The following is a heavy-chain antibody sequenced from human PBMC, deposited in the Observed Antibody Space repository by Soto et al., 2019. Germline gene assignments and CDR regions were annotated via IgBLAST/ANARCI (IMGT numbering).Heavy chain of an antibody. J-gene: IGHJ3*02. CDR2: FDPEDGET. CDR3: ATARRRGRELDGDAFDI. CDR1: GYTLTELS. D-gene: IGHD1-26*01. V-gene: IGHV1-24*01. Sequence: ASVKVSCKVSGYTLTELSMHWVRQAPGKGLERMGGFDPEDGETIYAQKFQGRVTMTEDTSTDTAYMELSSLRSEDTAVYYCATARRRGRELDGDAFDIWGQGTMVTVSS.